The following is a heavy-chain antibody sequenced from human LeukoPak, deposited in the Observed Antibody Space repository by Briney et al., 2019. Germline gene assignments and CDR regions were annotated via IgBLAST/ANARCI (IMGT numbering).Heavy chain of an antibody. V-gene: IGHV3-15*01. J-gene: IGHJ4*02. CDR1: GGSISSSNW. D-gene: IGHD2-2*02. CDR2: IKSKTDGGTT. CDR3: TTDLGPGIVVPAAIGGSGPDHDY. Sequence: GALSLTCAVSGGSISSSNWWSWVRQPPGKGLEWVGRIKSKTDGGTTDYAAPVKGRFTISRDDSKNTLYLQMNSLKTEDTAVYYCTTDLGPGIVVPAAIGGSGPDHDYWGQGTLVTVSS.